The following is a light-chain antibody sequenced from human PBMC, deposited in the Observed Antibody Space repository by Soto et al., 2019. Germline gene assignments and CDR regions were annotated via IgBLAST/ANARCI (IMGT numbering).Light chain of an antibody. CDR1: SSHY. CDR3: CSFAGSYTSYF. Sequence: QSALTQPRSVSGSPGQSVTISCTGASSHYVSWYQQHPGKAPKLIIYDVTKRPSGVPDRFSASKSGSTASLTISGLQAEDEAEYFCCSFAGSYTSYFFGTGTKLTVL. J-gene: IGLJ1*01. CDR2: DVT. V-gene: IGLV2-11*01.